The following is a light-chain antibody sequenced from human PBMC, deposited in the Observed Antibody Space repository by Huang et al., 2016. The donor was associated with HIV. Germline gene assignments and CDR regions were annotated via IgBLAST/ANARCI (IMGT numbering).Light chain of an antibody. J-gene: IGKJ1*01. CDR1: QSVSSN. Sequence: EIVMTQSPATLSVSPGERATLSCRASQSVSSNLAWYQQNPGQAPRLLIYAASARATGIPARFSGSGSGTEFTLTISSLQSEDFAVYYCHQYNNWPQTFGQGTKVEIK. CDR2: AAS. V-gene: IGKV3-15*01. CDR3: HQYNNWPQT.